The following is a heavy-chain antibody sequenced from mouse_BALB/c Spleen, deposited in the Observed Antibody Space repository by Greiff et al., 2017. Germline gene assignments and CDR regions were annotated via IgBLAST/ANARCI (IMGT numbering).Heavy chain of an antibody. CDR3: ARGSQDY. J-gene: IGHJ3*01. CDR1: GFTFSSFG. Sequence: EVQVVESGGGLVQPGGSRKLSCAASGFTFSSFGMHWVRQAPEKGLEWVAYISSGSSTIYYADTVKGRFTISRDNPKNTLFLQMTSLRSEDTAMYYCARGSQDYWGQGTLVTVSA. V-gene: IGHV5-17*02. CDR2: ISSGSSTI. D-gene: IGHD3-2*02.